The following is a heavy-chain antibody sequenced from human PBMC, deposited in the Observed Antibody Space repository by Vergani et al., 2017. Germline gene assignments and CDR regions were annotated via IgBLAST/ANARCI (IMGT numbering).Heavy chain of an antibody. CDR3: ARHSAIVGVHDY. J-gene: IGHJ4*02. Sequence: QVQLQQWGAGLLKASETLSLTCAVYGGSFSGYYWSWIRQPPGKGLEWIGEINHSGSTNYNPSLKSRVTISVDTSKNQFSLKLSSVTAADTAVYYCARHSAIVGVHDYWGQGTLVTVSS. V-gene: IGHV4-34*01. CDR1: GGSFSGYY. D-gene: IGHD2-2*01. CDR2: INHSGST.